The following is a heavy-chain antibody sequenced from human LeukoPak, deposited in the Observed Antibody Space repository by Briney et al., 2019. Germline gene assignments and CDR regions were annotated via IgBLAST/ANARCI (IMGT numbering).Heavy chain of an antibody. CDR1: GGTFISYA. D-gene: IGHD2-2*01. CDR3: ASWDRIVVVPAALLSDAFDI. J-gene: IGHJ3*02. V-gene: IGHV1-69*13. Sequence: ASVKVSCKASGGTFISYAISWVRQAPGQGPEWMGGIIPIFGTANYAQKFQGRVTITADESTSTAYMELSSLRSEDTAVYYCASWDRIVVVPAALLSDAFDIWGQGTMVTVSS. CDR2: IIPIFGTA.